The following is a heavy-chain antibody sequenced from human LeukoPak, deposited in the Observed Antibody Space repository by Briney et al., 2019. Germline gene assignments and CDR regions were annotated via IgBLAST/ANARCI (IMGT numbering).Heavy chain of an antibody. Sequence: PGGSLTLSCAASGFTFSSYAMIWVRQAPGKGLEWVSAISGSGGSTYYADSVKGQFTSSRDNSKNTLYLQMNSLRAEDKAVYYCAKDPGDYDSSGYYDAFDIWGQGTMVTVSS. CDR2: ISGSGGST. CDR3: AKDPGDYDSSGYYDAFDI. D-gene: IGHD3-22*01. V-gene: IGHV3-23*01. J-gene: IGHJ3*02. CDR1: GFTFSSYA.